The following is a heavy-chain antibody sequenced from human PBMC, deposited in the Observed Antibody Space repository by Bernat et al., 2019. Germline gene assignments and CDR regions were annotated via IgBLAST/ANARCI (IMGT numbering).Heavy chain of an antibody. J-gene: IGHJ3*02. Sequence: QMQLVQSGPEVKKPGTSVKVSCKASGFTFTSSAVQWVRQARGQRLEWIGWIVVGSGNTNYAQKFQERVTITRDMSTSTAYMELSSLRSEDTAVYYCAAGGSSWRAFDIWGQGTMVTVSS. V-gene: IGHV1-58*01. D-gene: IGHD6-13*01. CDR2: IVVGSGNT. CDR3: AAGGSSWRAFDI. CDR1: GFTFTSSA.